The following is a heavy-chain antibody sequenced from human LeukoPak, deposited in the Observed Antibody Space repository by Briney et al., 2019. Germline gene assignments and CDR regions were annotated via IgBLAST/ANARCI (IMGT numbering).Heavy chain of an antibody. V-gene: IGHV1-2*02. J-gene: IGHJ4*02. CDR2: INPNSGGT. D-gene: IGHD5-24*01. CDR3: VGDEGYMTGDY. CDR1: GYTFTGYY. Sequence: ASVKVSCKASGYTFTGYYMHWVRQAPGQGLEWMGWINPNSGGTNYAQKFQGRVTMTRDTSTSTVYMALSSLRSEDTAIYYCVGDEGYMTGDYWGQGTLVTVSS.